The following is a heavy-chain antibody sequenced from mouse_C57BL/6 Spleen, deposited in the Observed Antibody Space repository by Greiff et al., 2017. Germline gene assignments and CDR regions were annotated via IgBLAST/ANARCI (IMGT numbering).Heavy chain of an antibody. CDR3: ARDPARHYYDGSYYFDY. CDR1: GFTFSSYA. D-gene: IGHD1-1*01. CDR2: ISDGGSYT. J-gene: IGHJ2*01. Sequence: EVMLVESGGGLVKPGGSLKLSCAASGFTFSSYAMSWVRQTPEKRLEWVATISDGGSYTYYPDNVKGRFTISRDNAKNNLYLQMSHLKSEDTAMYYCARDPARHYYDGSYYFDYWGQGTTLTVSS. V-gene: IGHV5-4*01.